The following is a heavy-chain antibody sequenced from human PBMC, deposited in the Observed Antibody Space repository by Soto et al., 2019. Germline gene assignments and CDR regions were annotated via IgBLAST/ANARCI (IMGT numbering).Heavy chain of an antibody. CDR2: IYYSGST. Sequence: QVQLQESGPGLVKPSETLSLTCTVSGGSINDHYWSWIRQPPGQGLEWIGYIYYSGSTNYSPSLKSRVTISVDTSKNQFSLKLSSLTAADTAMYYCARANWYFDYWGQGTLVTVSS. D-gene: IGHD7-27*01. CDR3: ARANWYFDY. J-gene: IGHJ4*02. V-gene: IGHV4-59*11. CDR1: GGSINDHY.